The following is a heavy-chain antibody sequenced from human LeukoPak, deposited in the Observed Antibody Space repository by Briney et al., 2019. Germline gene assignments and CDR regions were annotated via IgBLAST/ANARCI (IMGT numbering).Heavy chain of an antibody. CDR2: IYPSGGST. CDR1: GYTFTSYY. D-gene: IGHD3-16*01. V-gene: IGHV1-46*01. J-gene: IGHJ4*02. CDR3: TREAPQTFYFDY. Sequence: ASVKVSCKASGYTFTSYYMHWVRQAPGQGLGWMGIIYPSGGSTSYVQKFQGRVTMTRDTSTSTVYMELSSLRSEDTAVYYCTREAPQTFYFDYWGQGTLVTVSS.